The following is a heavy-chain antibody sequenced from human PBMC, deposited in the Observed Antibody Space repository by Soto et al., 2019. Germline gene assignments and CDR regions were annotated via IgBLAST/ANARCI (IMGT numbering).Heavy chain of an antibody. CDR2: ISGSGGST. V-gene: IGHV3-23*01. J-gene: IGHJ6*02. CDR3: AKEEIVVLPAQAELNTHDYYYYYGMDV. Sequence: GGSLRLSCAASGFTFSSYAMSWVRQAPGKGLEWVSAISGSGGSTYYADSVKGRFTISRDNSKNTLYLQMNSLRAEDTAVYYCAKEEIVVLPAQAELNTHDYYYYYGMDVWGQGTTVTVSS. CDR1: GFTFSSYA. D-gene: IGHD2-2*01.